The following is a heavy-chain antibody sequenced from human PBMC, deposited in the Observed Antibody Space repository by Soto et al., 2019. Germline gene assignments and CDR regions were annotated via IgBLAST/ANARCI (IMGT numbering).Heavy chain of an antibody. CDR1: GGSFSGYY. J-gene: IGHJ4*02. CDR3: ARVATVKSFDY. D-gene: IGHD1-26*01. Sequence: SETLSLTCAVYGGSFSGYYWSWIRQPPGKGLEWIGEINHSGSTNYSPSLKSRVTISVDTSKNQFSLKLSSVTAADTAVYYCARVATVKSFDYWGQGTLVTVSS. V-gene: IGHV4-34*01. CDR2: INHSGST.